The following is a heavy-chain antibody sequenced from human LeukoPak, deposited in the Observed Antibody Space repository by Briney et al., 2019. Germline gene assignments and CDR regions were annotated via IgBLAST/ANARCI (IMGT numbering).Heavy chain of an antibody. CDR1: GGPISSGDYY. CDR2: IYYSGST. J-gene: IGHJ4*02. V-gene: IGHV4-30-4*01. Sequence: SQTLSLTCTVSGGPISSGDYYWSWIRQPPGQGLEWIGYIYYSGSTYYNPSLKSRVTISVDTSKNQFSLKLSSVTAADTAVYYFARDVGIAAAGTFDYWGQGTLVTVSS. CDR3: ARDVGIAAAGTFDY. D-gene: IGHD6-13*01.